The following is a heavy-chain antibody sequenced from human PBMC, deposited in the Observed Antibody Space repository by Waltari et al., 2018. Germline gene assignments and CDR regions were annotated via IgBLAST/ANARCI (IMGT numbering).Heavy chain of an antibody. Sequence: QVQLQESGPGLVKPSETLSLTCTVHGGPFSSYHLKWIRHPAGIGLDWIGRIYTSGSTNYNPSLKSRVTMSVDTSKNQFSLKLSSVTAADTAVYYCARAGYCSSTSCYTAWFDPWGQGTLVTVSS. D-gene: IGHD2-2*02. CDR3: ARAGYCSSTSCYTAWFDP. CDR1: GGPFSSYH. J-gene: IGHJ5*02. V-gene: IGHV4-4*07. CDR2: IYTSGST.